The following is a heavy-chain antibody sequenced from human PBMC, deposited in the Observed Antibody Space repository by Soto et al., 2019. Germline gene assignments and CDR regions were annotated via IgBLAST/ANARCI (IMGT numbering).Heavy chain of an antibody. CDR2: IIPIFGTA. Sequence: SVKVSCKASGGTFSSYAISWVRQAPGQGLEWMGGIIPIFGTANYAQKFQGRVTITADESTSTAYMELSSLRSEDTAVYYCARSYSSGSLGGYWGQGTLVTVYS. V-gene: IGHV1-69*13. J-gene: IGHJ4*02. CDR1: GGTFSSYA. D-gene: IGHD3-22*01. CDR3: ARSYSSGSLGGY.